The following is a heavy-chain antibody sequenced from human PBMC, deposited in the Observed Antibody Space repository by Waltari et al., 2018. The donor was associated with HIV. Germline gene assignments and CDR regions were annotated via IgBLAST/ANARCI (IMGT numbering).Heavy chain of an antibody. J-gene: IGHJ2*01. CDR3: ARMATVVDWYFDL. CDR2: IIPVFGTT. V-gene: IGHV1-69*01. CDR1: GGTFNNYA. D-gene: IGHD2-15*01. Sequence: QVQLVQSGAEVKKPGSSVKVSCKASGGTFNNYAITWVRQAPGQGLEWMGGIIPVFGTTNYAQKFQGGLTIIADESTSTGYMELSSLRSEDTAVYYCARMATVVDWYFDLWGRGTLVTVSS.